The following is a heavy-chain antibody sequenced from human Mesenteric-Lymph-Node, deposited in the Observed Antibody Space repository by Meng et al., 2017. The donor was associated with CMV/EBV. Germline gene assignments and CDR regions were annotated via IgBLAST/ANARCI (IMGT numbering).Heavy chain of an antibody. CDR2: ISLYNGNT. V-gene: IGHV1-18*01. J-gene: IGHJ6*02. CDR3: ARDGYYGIDV. CDR1: GYTFTSYD. Sequence: SVKVSCKASGYTFTSYDISWVRQAPGQGLEWMGWISLYNGNTNYAQELQGRFTMTTDTSTSTAYMGLRSLRSDDTAVYYCARDGYYGIDVWGQGTTVTVSS.